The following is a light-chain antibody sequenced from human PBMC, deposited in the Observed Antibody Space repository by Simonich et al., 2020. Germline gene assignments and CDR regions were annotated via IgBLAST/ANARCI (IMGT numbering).Light chain of an antibody. Sequence: DIVMTQSPDSLAVSLGERATINCKSSQSVLYSSNNKNYLAWYPQKPGQPPKLLIYWASTRESGVPERFSGSGSGTDFTLTISSLQAEDVAVYYCQQYYSTPTFGQGTRLEIK. CDR2: WAS. V-gene: IGKV4-1*01. CDR3: QQYYSTPT. J-gene: IGKJ5*01. CDR1: QSVLYSSNNKNY.